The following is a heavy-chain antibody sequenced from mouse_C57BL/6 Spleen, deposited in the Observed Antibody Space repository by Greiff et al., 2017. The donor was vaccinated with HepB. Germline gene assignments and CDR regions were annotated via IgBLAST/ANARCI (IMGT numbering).Heavy chain of an antibody. D-gene: IGHD2-4*01. CDR3: ARRAGGNYDYDLYAMDY. J-gene: IGHJ4*01. CDR2: IYWDDDK. CDR1: GFSLSTSGMG. Sequence: LQQSGPGILQSSQTLSLTCSFSGFSLSTSGMGVSWIRQPSGKGLEWLAHIYWDDDKRYNPSLKSRLTISKDTSRNQVFLKITSVDTADTATYYCARRAGGNYDYDLYAMDYWGQGTSVTVSS. V-gene: IGHV8-12*01.